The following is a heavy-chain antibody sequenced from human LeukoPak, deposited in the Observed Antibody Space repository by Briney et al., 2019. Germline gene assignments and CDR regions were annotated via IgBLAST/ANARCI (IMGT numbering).Heavy chain of an antibody. J-gene: IGHJ4*02. V-gene: IGHV1-18*04. D-gene: IGHD6-13*01. CDR3: ARAPGYSSGWYGRGDY. CDR1: GYTFTSYG. CDR2: ISAYNGNT. Sequence: GASVKVSCKASGYTFTSYGISWVRQAPGQGLEWMGWISAYNGNTNYAQKLQGRATMTTDTSTSTAYMELRSLRSDDTAVYYCARAPGYSSGWYGRGDYWGQGTLVTVSS.